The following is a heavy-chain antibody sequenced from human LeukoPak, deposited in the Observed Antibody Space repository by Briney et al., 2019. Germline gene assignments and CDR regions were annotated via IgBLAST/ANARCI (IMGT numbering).Heavy chain of an antibody. CDR1: GSTLSDLS. V-gene: IGHV1-24*01. D-gene: IGHD6-6*01. J-gene: IGHJ2*01. CDR2: SDPEDGET. Sequence: GASVKVSCKVSGSTLSDLSIHWVRQAPGKGLEYVGGSDPEDGETFHAQNFQGRITMTEDTSIDTAYMELSSLRSEDTAVYYCVTDRARLFWYFDVWGRGTPVTVSS. CDR3: VTDRARLFWYFDV.